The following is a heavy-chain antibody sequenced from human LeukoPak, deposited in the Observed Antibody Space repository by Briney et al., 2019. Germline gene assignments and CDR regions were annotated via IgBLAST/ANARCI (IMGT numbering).Heavy chain of an antibody. J-gene: IGHJ4*02. CDR3: ARAAADTAIRFDY. Sequence: PGGSLRLSCAASGFTFSSYWVSWVRQAPGKGLEWVANIKQDGSEKYYVDSVKGRFTISRDNAKNSLYLQMNSLRAEDTAVYYCARAAADTAIRFDYWGQGTLVTVSS. CDR2: IKQDGSEK. V-gene: IGHV3-7*01. CDR1: GFTFSSYW. D-gene: IGHD5-18*01.